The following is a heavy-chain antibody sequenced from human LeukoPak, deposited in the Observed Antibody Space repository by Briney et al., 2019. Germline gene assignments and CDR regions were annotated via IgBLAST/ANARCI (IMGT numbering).Heavy chain of an antibody. V-gene: IGHV4-4*02. CDR1: GASIVSSNW. CDR3: VDRAAGGYHFDY. CDR2: IYHTGST. J-gene: IGHJ4*02. D-gene: IGHD6-13*01. Sequence: SETLSLTCGVSGASIVSSNWWNWVRQPPGKGLEWIGEIYHTGSTHYSPSLNGRVTISVDKSKNQFSLKVTSVTAADTAVYYCVDRAAGGYHFDYWGQGTLVTVSS.